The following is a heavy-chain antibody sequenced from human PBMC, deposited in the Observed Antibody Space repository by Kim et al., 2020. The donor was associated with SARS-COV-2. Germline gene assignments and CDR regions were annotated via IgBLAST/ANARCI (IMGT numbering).Heavy chain of an antibody. CDR3: ATNDYSFSFDY. CDR2: T. J-gene: IGHJ4*02. V-gene: IGHV4-30-2*04. D-gene: IGHD4-4*01. Sequence: TYYTPSLKSRVTISVDTSKNQFSLKLSSVTAADTAVYYCATNDYSFSFDYWGQGTLVTVSS.